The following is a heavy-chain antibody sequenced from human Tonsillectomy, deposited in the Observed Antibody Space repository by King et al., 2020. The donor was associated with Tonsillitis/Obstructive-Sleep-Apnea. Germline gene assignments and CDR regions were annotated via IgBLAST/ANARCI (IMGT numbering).Heavy chain of an antibody. J-gene: IGHJ4*02. CDR3: AKHVGTPQMTAADY. CDR2: ITSGGTT. Sequence: VQLVESGGGSVQPGGSLRLSCAASGFTFGSYAMTWVRRAPGKGLEWVSDITSGGTTYYADSVKGRFTISRDNSDNTLFLQMNSLGAEDTAIYYSAKHVGTPQMTAADYCGQGAQGTVSS. CDR1: GFTFGSYA. V-gene: IGHV3-23*04. D-gene: IGHD1-26*01.